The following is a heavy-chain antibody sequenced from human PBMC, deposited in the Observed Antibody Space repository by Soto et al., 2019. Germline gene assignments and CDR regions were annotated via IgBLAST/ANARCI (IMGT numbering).Heavy chain of an antibody. CDR2: IYDSGST. V-gene: IGHV4-30-4*01. CDR3: ARDNGVGP. Sequence: QVQLQESGPGLVKPSQTLSLTCTVSGGSISSGDYYWSWIRQPPGKGLEWIGYIYDSGSTYYNSSLKSRVNITLDTSKNQFSLKLTSLTAADPAVYYCARDNGVGPWGQGTLVTVSS. J-gene: IGHJ5*02. D-gene: IGHD2-8*01. CDR1: GGSISSGDYY.